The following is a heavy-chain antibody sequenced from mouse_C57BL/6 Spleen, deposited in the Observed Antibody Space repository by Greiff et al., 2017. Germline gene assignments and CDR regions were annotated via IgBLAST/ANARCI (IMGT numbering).Heavy chain of an antibody. CDR2: IYPSDSET. CDR3: AREYHHFDY. CDR1: GYTFTSYW. Sequence: QVQLQQPGPELVRPGPSVKLSCKASGYTFTSYWLDWVKQRPGQGLEWIGNIYPSDSETHYNQKFKDKATLTVDKYSSTAYMQLSSLTSEYCAVNYCAREYHHFDYGGQGSTRTVSS. J-gene: IGHJ2*01. V-gene: IGHV1-61*01. D-gene: IGHD5-1*01.